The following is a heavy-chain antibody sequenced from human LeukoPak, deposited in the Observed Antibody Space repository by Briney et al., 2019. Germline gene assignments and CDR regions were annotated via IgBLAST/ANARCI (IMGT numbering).Heavy chain of an antibody. CDR1: GYTFTGYY. CDR3: ARVDGSWITSFDY. V-gene: IGHV1-2*02. CDR2: INPNSGGT. D-gene: IGHD6-13*01. Sequence: ASVKVSCKASGYTFTGYYMHWVRQAPGQGLEWMGWINPNSGGTNYAQKFQGRVTMTRDTSISTAYMELSRLRSDDTAVYYCARVDGSWITSFDYWGQGTLVTVSS. J-gene: IGHJ4*02.